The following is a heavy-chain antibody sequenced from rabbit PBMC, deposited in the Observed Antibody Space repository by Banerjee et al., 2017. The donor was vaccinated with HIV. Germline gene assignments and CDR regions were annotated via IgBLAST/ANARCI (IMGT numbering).Heavy chain of an antibody. J-gene: IGHJ4*01. CDR2: IYDVEGIG. D-gene: IGHD1-1*01. V-gene: IGHV1S45*01. Sequence: QEQLEESGGGLVKPEGSLTLTCTASGFSLSGYSIGWVRQAPGKGLEWIGTIYDVEGIGHYASWAKGRFTISKTSSTTVTLQMTSLTAADTATYFCARASGGYDRGFSLWGPGTLVTVS. CDR1: GFSLSGYS. CDR3: ARASGGYDRGFSL.